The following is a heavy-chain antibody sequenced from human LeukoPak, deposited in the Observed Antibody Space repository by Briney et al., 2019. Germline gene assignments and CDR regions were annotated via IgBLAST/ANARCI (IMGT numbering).Heavy chain of an antibody. CDR2: FDPEDGET. CDR3: ATDEVNSYGYHYFDY. D-gene: IGHD5-18*01. CDR1: GYTLTELS. V-gene: IGHV1-24*01. Sequence: VASVKVSCKVSGYTLTELSMHQVRQAPGKGLEWMGGFDPEDGETIYAQKFQGRVTMTEDTSTDTAYMELSSLRSEDTAVYYCATDEVNSYGYHYFDYWGQGTLVTVSS. J-gene: IGHJ4*02.